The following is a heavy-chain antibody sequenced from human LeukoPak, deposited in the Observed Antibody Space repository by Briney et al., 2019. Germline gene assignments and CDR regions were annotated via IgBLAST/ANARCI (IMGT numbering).Heavy chain of an antibody. J-gene: IGHJ4*02. CDR2: ISYSVSNT. CDR3: AKDEEWELTYCGGDCYSGPDY. Sequence: GGSLRLSCAASGFTFSSYGMHRVRQAPGKGLEWVATISYSVSNTYYADSVKGRFTISRDNSKNTLYLEMNSLRAEDTAVYYCAKDEEWELTYCGGDCYSGPDYWGQGTLVTVSS. D-gene: IGHD2-21*02. CDR1: GFTFSSYG. V-gene: IGHV3-30*18.